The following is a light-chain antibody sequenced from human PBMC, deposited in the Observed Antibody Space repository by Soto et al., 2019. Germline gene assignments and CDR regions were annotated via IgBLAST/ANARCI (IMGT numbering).Light chain of an antibody. CDR1: QSMSSW. Sequence: DIQMTQSPSTLSASVGDRVTITCRASQSMSSWLAWYQQKPGKAPKLLIYDASSLESGVPSRFSGSGSGTEFTLTISSLQPDDFATYYCQQYNSYLTFGQGTKVEIK. V-gene: IGKV1-5*01. J-gene: IGKJ1*01. CDR2: DAS. CDR3: QQYNSYLT.